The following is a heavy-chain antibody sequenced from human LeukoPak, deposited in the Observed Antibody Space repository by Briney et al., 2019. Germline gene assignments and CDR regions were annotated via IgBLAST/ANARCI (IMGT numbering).Heavy chain of an antibody. D-gene: IGHD3-22*01. CDR2: INHSGST. CDR1: GGSISSSGYY. J-gene: IGHJ4*02. V-gene: IGHV4-39*07. CDR3: ARERDVYDSSGYPRLDY. Sequence: SETLSLTCTVSGGSISSSGYYWGWIRQPPGKGLEWIGEINHSGSTNYNPSLKSRVTISVDTSKNQFSLKLSSVTAADTAVYYCARERDVYDSSGYPRLDYWGQGTLVTVSS.